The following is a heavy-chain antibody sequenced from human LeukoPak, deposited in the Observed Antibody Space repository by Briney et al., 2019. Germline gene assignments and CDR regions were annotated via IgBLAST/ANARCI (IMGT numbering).Heavy chain of an antibody. Sequence: GGSLRLSCAASGFTFSSYWMSWVRQAPGKGLEWVANIKQDGSEKYYVDSVKGRFTISRDNAKNSLYLQMNSLRAEDTAVYYCARDTPHETTVVTCDYWGQGTLVTVSS. CDR2: IKQDGSEK. CDR1: GFTFSSYW. CDR3: ARDTPHETTVVTCDY. D-gene: IGHD4-23*01. J-gene: IGHJ4*02. V-gene: IGHV3-7*01.